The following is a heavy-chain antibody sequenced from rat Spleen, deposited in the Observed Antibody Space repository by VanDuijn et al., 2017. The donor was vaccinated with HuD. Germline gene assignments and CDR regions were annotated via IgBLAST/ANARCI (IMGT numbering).Heavy chain of an antibody. D-gene: IGHD3-1*01. Sequence: EVQLVESGGGLVQPGRSLKLSCAASGFPFSDHYMAWVRQAPTKGLEWVATISNDGSSTYYRDSVKGRFIISRDNAKNSLYLQMDSLRSEDTATYYCARQRTLYYFDYWGQGVMVPVSS. J-gene: IGHJ2*01. CDR1: GFPFSDHY. CDR2: ISNDGSST. V-gene: IGHV5-7*01. CDR3: ARQRTLYYFDY.